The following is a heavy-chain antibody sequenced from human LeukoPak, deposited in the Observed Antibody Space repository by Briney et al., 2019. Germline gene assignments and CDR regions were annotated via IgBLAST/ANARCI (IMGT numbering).Heavy chain of an antibody. V-gene: IGHV3-23*01. D-gene: IGHD4-17*01. Sequence: GGSLRLSCAASGFSFSNYGMNWVRQAPGKGLEWVSGITGNGATTYYADSVKGRFTISRDNSKNTLYLQMNSLRAEDTAVYYCARGEAGDYGISDAFDIWGQGTMVTVSS. J-gene: IGHJ3*02. CDR3: ARGEAGDYGISDAFDI. CDR1: GFSFSNYG. CDR2: ITGNGATT.